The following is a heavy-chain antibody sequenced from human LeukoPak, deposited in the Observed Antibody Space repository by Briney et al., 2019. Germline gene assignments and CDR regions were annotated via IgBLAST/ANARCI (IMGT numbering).Heavy chain of an antibody. CDR1: GFTFSSYA. J-gene: IGHJ4*02. D-gene: IGHD3-10*01. Sequence: PGGSLRLSCAASGFTFSSYAMHWVRQAPGKGLEWLSFIRIDGSSKYYADFVKGRSTISRDNSNNMLFLQVNSLRTEDTAVYYCARDQAGSGHYADHWGQGTLVTVSS. CDR3: ARDQAGSGHYADH. V-gene: IGHV3-30*02. CDR2: IRIDGSSK.